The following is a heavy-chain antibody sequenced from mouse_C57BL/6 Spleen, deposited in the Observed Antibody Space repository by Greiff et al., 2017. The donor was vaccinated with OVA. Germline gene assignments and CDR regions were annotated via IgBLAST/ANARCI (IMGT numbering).Heavy chain of an antibody. CDR2: IYPSDSET. J-gene: IGHJ1*03. Sequence: QVQLKQPGAELVRPGSSVKLSCKASGYTFTSYWMDWVKQRPGQGLEWIGNIYPSDSETHYNQKFKDKATLTVDKSSSTAYMQLSSLTSEDSAVYYCARERYYGSSRYFDVWGTGTTVTVSS. D-gene: IGHD1-1*01. V-gene: IGHV1-61*01. CDR1: GYTFTSYW. CDR3: ARERYYGSSRYFDV.